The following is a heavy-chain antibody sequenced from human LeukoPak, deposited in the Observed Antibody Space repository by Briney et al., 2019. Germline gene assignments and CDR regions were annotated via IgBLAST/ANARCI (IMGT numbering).Heavy chain of an antibody. D-gene: IGHD1-26*01. Sequence: GASVRVSCKASGYTFTSYGISWVRQAPGQGLEWMGWISAYNGNTNYAQKLQGRVTMTTDTSTSTAYMELRSLRSDDTAVYYCAREGEGGTKLGPANYWGQGTLVTVSS. CDR2: ISAYNGNT. CDR1: GYTFTSYG. J-gene: IGHJ4*02. CDR3: AREGEGGTKLGPANY. V-gene: IGHV1-18*01.